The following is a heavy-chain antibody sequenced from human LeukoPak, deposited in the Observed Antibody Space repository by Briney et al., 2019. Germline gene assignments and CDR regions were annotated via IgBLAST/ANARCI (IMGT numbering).Heavy chain of an antibody. CDR3: ARTIPNNYYDSSGYYGDAFDI. CDR1: GGTFSSYA. V-gene: IGHV1-69*05. D-gene: IGHD3-22*01. Sequence: SSVTVSCKASGGTFSSYAISWVRQAPGQGLEWMGGIIPTFGTANYAQKFQGRVTITTDESTSTAYMELSSLRSEDTAVYYCARTIPNNYYDSSGYYGDAFDIWGQGTMATVSS. CDR2: IIPTFGTA. J-gene: IGHJ3*02.